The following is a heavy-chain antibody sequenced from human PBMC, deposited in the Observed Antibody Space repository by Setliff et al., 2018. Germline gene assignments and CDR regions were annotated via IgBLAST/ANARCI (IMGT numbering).Heavy chain of an antibody. D-gene: IGHD1-7*01. CDR2: IRPLRGDT. CDR1: GYIFSAYH. Sequence: ASVKVSCKASGYIFSAYHVHWVRQAPGQGPEWVGCIRPLRGDTKSAQKFQGRLTMTGDASISTAFMELTGLTSDDTAVYYRARAPSGTGFYHFFSYMDVWGKGTTVTVSS. V-gene: IGHV1-2*02. CDR3: ARAPSGTGFYHFFSYMDV. J-gene: IGHJ6*03.